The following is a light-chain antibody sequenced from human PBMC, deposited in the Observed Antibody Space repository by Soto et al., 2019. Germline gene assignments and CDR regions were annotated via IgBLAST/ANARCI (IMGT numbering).Light chain of an antibody. CDR3: QQYNSYSYT. CDR1: QSISSW. V-gene: IGKV1-5*03. CDR2: KAS. Sequence: DIQMTQSPSTLSASVGDRVTITCRASQSISSWLAWYQQKPGKAPDLLIYKASSLKSGVPSRFSGSGSGTEFTLTISSLQPDDLATYYCQQYNSYSYTFGQGTKLEIK. J-gene: IGKJ2*01.